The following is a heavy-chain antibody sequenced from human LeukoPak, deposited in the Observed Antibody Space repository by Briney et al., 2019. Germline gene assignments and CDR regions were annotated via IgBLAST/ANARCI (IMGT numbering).Heavy chain of an antibody. V-gene: IGHV4-34*01. J-gene: IGHJ5*02. Sequence: SETLSLTCAVYGGSFSGYYWSWIRQPPGKGLEWIGEINHSGSTNYNPSLKSRVTISVDTSKNQFSLKLSSVTAADTAVYYCARLVTYYDFWSGFPRWFDPWGQGTLVTVSS. CDR2: INHSGST. CDR1: GGSFSGYY. D-gene: IGHD3-3*01. CDR3: ARLVTYYDFWSGFPRWFDP.